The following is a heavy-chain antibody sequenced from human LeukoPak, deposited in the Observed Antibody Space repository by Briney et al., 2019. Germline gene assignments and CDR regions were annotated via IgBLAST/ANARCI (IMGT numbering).Heavy chain of an antibody. CDR2: INPSGGST. V-gene: IGHV1-46*01. CDR3: ARDPTMVRPGDY. CDR1: GYTFTSYY. Sequence: GASVKVSCKASGYTFTSYYMHWVRQAPGQGLEWMGIINPSGGSTSYAQKFQGRVTMTRDTSTSTVYMELSSLRSEDAAVYYCARDPTMVRPGDYWGQGTLVTVSS. J-gene: IGHJ4*02. D-gene: IGHD3-10*01.